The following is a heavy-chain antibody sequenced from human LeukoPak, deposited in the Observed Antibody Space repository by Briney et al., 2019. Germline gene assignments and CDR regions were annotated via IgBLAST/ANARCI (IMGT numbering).Heavy chain of an antibody. CDR1: GGSISSYY. CDR2: IYYSGST. V-gene: IGHV4-59*08. J-gene: IGHJ3*02. D-gene: IGHD1-26*01. Sequence: PSETLSLTCTVSGGSISSYYWSWIRQPPGKGLEWIGYIYYSGSTNYNPSLKSRVTISVDTSKNQFSLKLSSVTAADTAVYYCARYQRGRFDIWGQGTMVTVSS. CDR3: ARYQRGRFDI.